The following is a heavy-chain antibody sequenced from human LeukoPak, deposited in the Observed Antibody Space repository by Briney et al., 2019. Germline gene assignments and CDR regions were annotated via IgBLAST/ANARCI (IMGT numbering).Heavy chain of an antibody. CDR3: AAGSLLLKYGFDI. V-gene: IGHV1-8*01. CDR1: GYTFTSYD. D-gene: IGHD1-26*01. Sequence: GASVKVSCKASGYTFTSYDINWVRQATGQGLEWMGWVNPNSGNTGYAQKFQGRVTMTRNTSISTAYMELSSLRSEDTAVYYCAAGSLLLKYGFDIWGQGTMVTVSS. J-gene: IGHJ3*02. CDR2: VNPNSGNT.